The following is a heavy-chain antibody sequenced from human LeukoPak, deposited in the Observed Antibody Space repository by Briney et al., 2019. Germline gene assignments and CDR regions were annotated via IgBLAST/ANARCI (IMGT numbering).Heavy chain of an antibody. CDR3: AKDLSSSGSYSSVDY. Sequence: GGSLRLSCAASGFTFSSYEMNWVRQAPGKGLEWVSYINTGGFTIYYADSVKGRFTISRDNAKNSLYLQMNSLRAEDTAVYYCAKDLSSSGSYSSVDYWGQGTLVTVSS. CDR1: GFTFSSYE. V-gene: IGHV3-48*03. CDR2: INTGGFTI. J-gene: IGHJ4*02. D-gene: IGHD1-26*01.